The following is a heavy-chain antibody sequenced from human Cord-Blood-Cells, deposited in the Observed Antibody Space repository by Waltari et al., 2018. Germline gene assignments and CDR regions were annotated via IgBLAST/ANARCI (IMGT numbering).Heavy chain of an antibody. D-gene: IGHD1-26*01. Sequence: KVSCKASGYTFTSYGISWVRQAPGQGLEWMGWISAYNGNTNYAQKLQGRVTMTTDTSTSTAYMELRSLRSDDTAVYYCARDEAGGGSYYYYYGMDVWGQGTTVTVSS. J-gene: IGHJ6*02. CDR2: ISAYNGNT. V-gene: IGHV1-18*01. CDR3: ARDEAGGGSYYYYYGMDV. CDR1: GYTFTSYG.